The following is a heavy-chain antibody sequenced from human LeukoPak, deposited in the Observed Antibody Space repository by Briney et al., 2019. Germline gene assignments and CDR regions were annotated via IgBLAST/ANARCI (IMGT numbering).Heavy chain of an antibody. V-gene: IGHV3-21*01. CDR1: GFTFSNAW. J-gene: IGHJ4*02. CDR2: ISSSSSYI. Sequence: GGSLRLSCAASGFTFSNAWMSWVRQAPGKGLEWVSSISSSSSYIYYADSVKGRFTISRDNAKNSLYLQMNSLRAEDTAVYYCARVPLAGYSYGYYFDYWGQGTLVTVSS. CDR3: ARVPLAGYSYGYYFDY. D-gene: IGHD5-18*01.